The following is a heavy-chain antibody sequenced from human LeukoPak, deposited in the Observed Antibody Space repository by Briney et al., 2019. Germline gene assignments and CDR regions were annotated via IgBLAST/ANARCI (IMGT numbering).Heavy chain of an antibody. V-gene: IGHV3-30*02. CDR3: AKDSRTGYPLDY. CDR1: GFTFSSYS. CDR2: IHYDGIIK. Sequence: GGSLRLSCAASGFTFSSYSMNWVRQAPGKGLEWVAFIHYDGIIKYYADSVKGRFTISRDNSKNTLYLQMNSLRVEDTAVYSCAKDSRTGYPLDYWGQGTLVTVSA. J-gene: IGHJ4*02. D-gene: IGHD5-12*01.